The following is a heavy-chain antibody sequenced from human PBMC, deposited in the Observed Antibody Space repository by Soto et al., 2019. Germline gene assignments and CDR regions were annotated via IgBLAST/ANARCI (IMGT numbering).Heavy chain of an antibody. CDR3: AGKEAAAVPHYYYGMDV. CDR1: GGTFSSYA. CDR2: IIPIFGRA. J-gene: IGHJ6*02. V-gene: IGHV1-69*13. Sequence: SVKVSCKASGGTFSSYAISWVRQAPGQGLEWMGGIIPIFGRANYAQKFQGRVTITADSSTSTAHMELSRLSSEDTAVYYCAGKEAAAVPHYYYGMDVWGQGTTVTVSS. D-gene: IGHD6-13*01.